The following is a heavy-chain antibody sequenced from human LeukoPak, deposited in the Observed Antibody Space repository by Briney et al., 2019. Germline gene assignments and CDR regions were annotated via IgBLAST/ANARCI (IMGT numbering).Heavy chain of an antibody. J-gene: IGHJ4*02. Sequence: PGGSLRLSCAASGFTVSSNYMSWVRQAPGKGLEWVSVIYSGGSTYYADSVKGRFTISRDNAKNTLYLQMNGLRVEDTAVYYCARVPYYYDSGDSTDYWGQGTLVTVSS. D-gene: IGHD3-22*01. CDR1: GFTVSSNY. V-gene: IGHV3-53*01. CDR3: ARVPYYYDSGDSTDY. CDR2: IYSGGST.